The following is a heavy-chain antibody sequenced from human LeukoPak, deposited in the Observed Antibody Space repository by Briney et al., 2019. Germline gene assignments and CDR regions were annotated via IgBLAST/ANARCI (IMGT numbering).Heavy chain of an antibody. D-gene: IGHD1-26*01. CDR2: INPSSGGS. Sequence: ASVKVSCKASGYSFIGYYISWVRQAPGQGLEWMGWINPSSGGSNYAQKFQGRVTMTRDTSISTAYMELSRLRSDDTAVYYCARGGGGSYGYFDYWGQGTLVTVSS. CDR1: GYSFIGYY. J-gene: IGHJ4*02. V-gene: IGHV1-2*02. CDR3: ARGGGGSYGYFDY.